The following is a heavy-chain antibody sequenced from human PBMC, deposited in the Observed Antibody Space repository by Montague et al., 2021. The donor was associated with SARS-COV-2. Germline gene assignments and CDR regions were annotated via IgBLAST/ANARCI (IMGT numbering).Heavy chain of an antibody. CDR1: GDSVSSNTAT. V-gene: IGHV6-1*01. CDR3: ARTTTRMLYPENAFDI. J-gene: IGHJ3*02. CDR2: TYYRSKWYH. D-gene: IGHD2-15*01. Sequence: CAISGDSVSSNTATWNWIRQSPSRGLEWLGRTYYRSKWYHDYAISLKSRITINPDTSKNQFSLQLSSVAPEDTAVFYCARTTTRMLYPENAFDIWGQGTTVIVSS.